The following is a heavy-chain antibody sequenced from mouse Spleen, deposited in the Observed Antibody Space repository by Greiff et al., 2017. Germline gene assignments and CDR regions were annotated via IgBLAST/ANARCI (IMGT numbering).Heavy chain of an antibody. CDR1: GFSLTSYG. Sequence: VKLMESGPGLVAPSQSLSITCTVSGFSLTSYGVHWVRQPPGKGLEWLVVIWSDGSTTYNSALKSRLSISKDNSKSQVFLKMNSLQTDDTAMYYCARNSYGSSFYFDYWGQGTTLTVSS. J-gene: IGHJ2*01. D-gene: IGHD1-1*01. CDR2: IWSDGST. CDR3: ARNSYGSSFYFDY. V-gene: IGHV2-6*02.